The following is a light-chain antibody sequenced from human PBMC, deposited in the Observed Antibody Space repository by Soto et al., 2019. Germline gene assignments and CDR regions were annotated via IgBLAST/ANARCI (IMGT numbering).Light chain of an antibody. J-gene: IGKJ2*01. Sequence: DLQMTQSPSSLSVSVGDRVTITCRASQSISSFLHWFQQKPGKAPKLLIYASFNLQSGAPSRFSGSGSGTDFTLTITSLQPEDFATYYCQQSYTTPYTFGQGTKLEI. CDR2: ASF. CDR1: QSISSF. CDR3: QQSYTTPYT. V-gene: IGKV1-39*01.